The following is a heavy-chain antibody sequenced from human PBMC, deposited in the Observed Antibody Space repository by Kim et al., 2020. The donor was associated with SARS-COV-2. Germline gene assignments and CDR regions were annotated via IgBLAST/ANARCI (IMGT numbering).Heavy chain of an antibody. V-gene: IGHV4-39*01. CDR3: ARHPYDLWSGVYFDY. Sequence: QALKSRVTISVDTSKNQFSLKLSSVTAADTAVYYCARHPYDLWSGVYFDYWGQGTLVTVSS. D-gene: IGHD3-3*01. J-gene: IGHJ4*02.